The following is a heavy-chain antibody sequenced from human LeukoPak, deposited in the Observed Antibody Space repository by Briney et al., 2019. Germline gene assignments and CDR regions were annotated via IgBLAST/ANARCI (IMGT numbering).Heavy chain of an antibody. D-gene: IGHD5-24*01. CDR1: GFTFSDYW. CDR3: ARDGRDGYIDY. J-gene: IGHJ4*02. CDR2: IKEDGSET. Sequence: GGSLRLSCAASGFTFSDYWMTWVRQAPGRGLECMANIKEDGSETYYVDSVEGRFTISRDNAKNSLYLQMNSLRAEDTAVYYCARDGRDGYIDYWGQGTLVTVSS. V-gene: IGHV3-7*01.